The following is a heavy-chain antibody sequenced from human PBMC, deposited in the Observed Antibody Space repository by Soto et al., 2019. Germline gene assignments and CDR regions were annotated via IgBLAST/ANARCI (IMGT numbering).Heavy chain of an antibody. D-gene: IGHD1-26*01. CDR2: LYAEGST. Sequence: VQLVESGGGLIQPGGSLRLSCLASGLTVSQNYMAWVRQAPEMGPQRVSVLYAEGSTYYTESVKGRFTISRDPSKNTLFLQMDGLRAEDTAVYYCVRPRPAGENYGMDVWGQGTTVTVSS. V-gene: IGHV3-53*01. J-gene: IGHJ6*02. CDR3: VRPRPAGENYGMDV. CDR1: GLTVSQNY.